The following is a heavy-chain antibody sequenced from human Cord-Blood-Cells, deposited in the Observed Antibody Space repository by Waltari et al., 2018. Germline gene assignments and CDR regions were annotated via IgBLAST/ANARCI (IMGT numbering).Heavy chain of an antibody. CDR1: GGSISSYY. J-gene: IGHJ3*02. Sequence: QVQLQESGQGLVKPSETLSLTCTVSGGSISSYYWSWIRQPPGKGPEWIGYIYYSGSTNYNPSRKSRVTISVDTSKNQFSLKLSSVTAADTAVYYCARGLYYYGSGSYYNGAGAFDIWGQGTMVTVSS. V-gene: IGHV4-59*01. D-gene: IGHD3-10*01. CDR3: ARGLYYYGSGSYYNGAGAFDI. CDR2: IYYSGST.